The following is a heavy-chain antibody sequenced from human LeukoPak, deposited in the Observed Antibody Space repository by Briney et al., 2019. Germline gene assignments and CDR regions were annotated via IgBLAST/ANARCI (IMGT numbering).Heavy chain of an antibody. J-gene: IGHJ4*02. Sequence: GGSLRLSCAASGFTFSSYSMTWIRQAPGKGLEWVSSISSSSSYIYYADSVKGRFTISRDNAKNSLYLRMNSLRAEDTAVYYCAKDCSSTSCYSDYWGQGTLVTVSS. D-gene: IGHD2-2*02. V-gene: IGHV3-21*04. CDR2: ISSSSSYI. CDR1: GFTFSSYS. CDR3: AKDCSSTSCYSDY.